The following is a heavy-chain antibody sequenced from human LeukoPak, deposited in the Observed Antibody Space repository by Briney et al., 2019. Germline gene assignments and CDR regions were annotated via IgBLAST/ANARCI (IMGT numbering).Heavy chain of an antibody. CDR1: GYTFTSSY. D-gene: IGHD5-12*01. J-gene: IGHJ4*02. CDR3: VRGLRDYFDY. CDR2: INPVGGST. Sequence: GASVKVSCKASGYTFTSSYMYWVRQAPGQGLEWMGIINPVGGSTSYAQNFQGRVTMTRDTSTSTVYMELSSLRSEDTAVYYCVRGLRDYFDYWGQGTLVTVSS. V-gene: IGHV1-46*01.